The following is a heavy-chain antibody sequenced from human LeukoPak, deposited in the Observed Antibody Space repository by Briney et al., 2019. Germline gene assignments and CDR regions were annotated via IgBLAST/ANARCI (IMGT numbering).Heavy chain of an antibody. CDR2: IIPIFGTA. CDR3: ARDNGDYVPTDY. CDR1: GGTFSSYA. V-gene: IGHV1-69*13. D-gene: IGHD4-17*01. Sequence: ASVKVSCKASGGTFSSYAISWVRQAPGQGLEWMGGIIPIFGTANYAQKFQGRVTITADESTSTAYMELSSLRSEDTAVYYCARDNGDYVPTDYWGQGTLVTVSS. J-gene: IGHJ4*02.